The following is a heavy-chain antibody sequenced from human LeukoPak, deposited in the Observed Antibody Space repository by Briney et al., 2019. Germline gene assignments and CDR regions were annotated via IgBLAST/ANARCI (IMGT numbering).Heavy chain of an antibody. CDR1: GGSISSGGYY. CDR2: IYYSGST. J-gene: IGHJ4*02. V-gene: IGHV4-31*03. D-gene: IGHD6-13*01. Sequence: SQTLSLTCTVSGGSISSGGYYWSWIRQHPGKCLEWIGYIYYSGSTYYNPSLKSRVTISVDTSKNQFSLKLSSVTAADTAVYYCAASPLRIAAAGIDYWGQGTLVTVSS. CDR3: AASPLRIAAAGIDY.